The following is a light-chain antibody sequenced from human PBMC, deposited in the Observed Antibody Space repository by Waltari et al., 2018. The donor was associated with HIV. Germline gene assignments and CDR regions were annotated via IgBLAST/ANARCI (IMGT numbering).Light chain of an antibody. J-gene: IGLJ2*01. CDR1: SSNIGSNS. CDR3: AAWDDSLNGPV. V-gene: IGLV1-44*01. CDR2: SNN. Sequence: QSVLTQSPSASGTPGQRVIISCSGSSSNIGSNSVNWYQQLPGTAPKLLIYSNNEPPSGVPDRFSGSKSGTSASLAISGLQSEDEADYHCAAWDDSLNGPVFGGGTKLTVL.